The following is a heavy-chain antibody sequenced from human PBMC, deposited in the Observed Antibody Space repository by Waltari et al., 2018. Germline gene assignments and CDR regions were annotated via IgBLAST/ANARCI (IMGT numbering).Heavy chain of an antibody. Sequence: QVQLQESGPGLVKPSETLSLTCAVSGYSISSGYYWGWIRQPPGKGLEWIGSIYHSGSTYYNPSLKSRVTISVETSKNQFSLKRSSVTAADTAVYYCARLMEAGGSDAFDIWGQGTMVTVSS. CDR3: ARLMEAGGSDAFDI. CDR1: GYSISSGYY. J-gene: IGHJ3*02. CDR2: IYHSGST. V-gene: IGHV4-38-2*01. D-gene: IGHD1-26*01.